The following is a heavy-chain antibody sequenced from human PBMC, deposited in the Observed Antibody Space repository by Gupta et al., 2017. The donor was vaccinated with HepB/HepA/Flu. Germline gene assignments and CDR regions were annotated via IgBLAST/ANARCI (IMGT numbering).Heavy chain of an antibody. CDR3: ARDPRIAAAGFDY. J-gene: IGHJ4*02. V-gene: IGHV4-34*01. CDR2: INHSGST. CDR1: GGSFSGYY. D-gene: IGHD6-13*01. Sequence: QVQLQQWGAGLLKPSETLSLTCAVYGGSFSGYYWSWIRQPPGKGLEWIGEINHSGSTNYNPSLKSRVTISVDTSKNQFSLKLSSVTAADTAVYYCARDPRIAAAGFDYWGQGTLVTVSS.